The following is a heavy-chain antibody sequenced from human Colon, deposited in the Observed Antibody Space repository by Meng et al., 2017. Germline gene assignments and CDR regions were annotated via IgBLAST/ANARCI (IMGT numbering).Heavy chain of an antibody. D-gene: IGHD3-10*01. V-gene: IGHV4-38-2*02. Sequence: SETLSLTCTVSGYSISSGYYWVWIRQPPGKGLEWIATINHSGSTYYNPSLKSRVTISVDTSQNQSSLKLSSVTAADTAVYYCARYYYNSGDSWFDPWGQGTLVTVSS. J-gene: IGHJ5*02. CDR3: ARYYYNSGDSWFDP. CDR1: GYSISSGYY. CDR2: INHSGST.